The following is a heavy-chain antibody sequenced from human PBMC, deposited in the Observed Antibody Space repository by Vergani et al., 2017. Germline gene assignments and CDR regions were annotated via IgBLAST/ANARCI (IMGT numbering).Heavy chain of an antibody. J-gene: IGHJ6*02. CDR3: ARDSRWLPSSYYYGMDV. CDR2: IYYSGST. CDR1: GGSISSGDYY. D-gene: IGHD5-24*01. Sequence: QLQLQESGPGLVKPSQTLSLTCTVSGGSISSGDYYWSWIRQPPGKGLEWIGYIYYSGSTYYNPSLKSRVTISVDTSKNQFSLKLSSVTAADTAVYYCARDSRWLPSSYYYGMDVWGQGTTVTVSS. V-gene: IGHV4-30-4*01.